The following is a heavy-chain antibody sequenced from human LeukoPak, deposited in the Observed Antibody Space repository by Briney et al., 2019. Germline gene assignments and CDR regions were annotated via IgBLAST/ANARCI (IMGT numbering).Heavy chain of an antibody. Sequence: SETLSLTCTVSGVSISSYYWSWIRQPPGKGLEWIGEINHSGSTNYNPSLKSRVTISVDTSKNQFSLKLSSVTAADTAVYYCARGFRGYSSSWYVPLIFDYWGQGTLVTVSS. CDR1: GVSISSYY. CDR3: ARGFRGYSSSWYVPLIFDY. J-gene: IGHJ4*02. D-gene: IGHD6-13*01. CDR2: INHSGST. V-gene: IGHV4-34*01.